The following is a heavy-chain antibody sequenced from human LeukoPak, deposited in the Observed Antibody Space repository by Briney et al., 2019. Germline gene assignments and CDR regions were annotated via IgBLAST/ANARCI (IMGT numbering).Heavy chain of an antibody. V-gene: IGHV3-30-3*01. D-gene: IGHD3-22*01. CDR1: GFTFSSYA. CDR2: ISYDGSNK. Sequence: GRSLRLSCAASGFTFSSYAMHWVRQAPGKGLEWVAVISYDGSNKYYADFVKGRFTISRDNSKNTLYLQMNSLRAEDTAVYYCARDDDSSGYFTEFDYWGQGTLVTVSS. CDR3: ARDDDSSGYFTEFDY. J-gene: IGHJ4*02.